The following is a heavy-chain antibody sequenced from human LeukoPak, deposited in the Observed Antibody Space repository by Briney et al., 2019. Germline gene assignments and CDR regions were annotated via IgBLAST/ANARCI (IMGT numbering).Heavy chain of an antibody. J-gene: IGHJ4*02. Sequence: ASVTVSCKASGYTFTSYYMHWVRQAPGQGLEWMGIINPSGGSTNYAQKFQGRVTMTRERYTSTVYMELSSLRSEDTAVYYCAREPPYSSYYFDYWGQGTLVTVSS. V-gene: IGHV1-46*01. D-gene: IGHD6-6*01. CDR2: INPSGGST. CDR3: AREPPYSSYYFDY. CDR1: GYTFTSYY.